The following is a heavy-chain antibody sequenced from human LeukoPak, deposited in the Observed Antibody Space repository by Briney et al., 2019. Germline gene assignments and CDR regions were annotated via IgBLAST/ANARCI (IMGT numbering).Heavy chain of an antibody. V-gene: IGHV4-59*01. CDR1: GGPNSTYC. Sequence: SETLCLTCTVSGGPNSTYCLSWIRQPPGKGLEWIGYIYNSGSTNYNPSLKSRVTISVDTFKNQFSLKLSSVTAADTAVYYCARQHSRGWYLGYWGAGALVTVSS. CDR3: ARQHSRGWYLGY. D-gene: IGHD6-19*01. CDR2: IYNSGST. J-gene: IGHJ4*02.